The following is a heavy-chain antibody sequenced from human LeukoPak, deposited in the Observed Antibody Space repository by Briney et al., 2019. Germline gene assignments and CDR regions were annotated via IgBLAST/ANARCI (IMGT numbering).Heavy chain of an antibody. J-gene: IGHJ4*02. D-gene: IGHD2-21*02. CDR3: ARMGSCGGDCYSGY. Sequence: QSSETLFLTCAVSGGSISSSNWWSWVRQPPGKGLEWIGEIYHSGSTNYNPSLKSRVTISVDKSKNQFSLKLSSVTAADTAVYYCARMGSCGGDCYSGYWGQGTLVTVSS. CDR1: GGSISSSNW. CDR2: IYHSGST. V-gene: IGHV4-4*02.